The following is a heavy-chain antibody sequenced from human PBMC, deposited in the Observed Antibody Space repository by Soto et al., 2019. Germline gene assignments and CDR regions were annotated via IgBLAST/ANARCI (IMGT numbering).Heavy chain of an antibody. CDR1: GFTFSSFW. Sequence: EVQLVESGGGLVQPGVSLRLSCAASGFTFSSFWMHWVRQAPWKGLVWVSLVSSDGTITTYADSVDGRFTISRDNAKNTVYLQMNNLRAEDTAVYYCARGPLWGSSAYWGQGALVTVSS. CDR3: ARGPLWGSSAY. J-gene: IGHJ4*02. V-gene: IGHV3-74*01. D-gene: IGHD6-6*01. CDR2: VSSDGTIT.